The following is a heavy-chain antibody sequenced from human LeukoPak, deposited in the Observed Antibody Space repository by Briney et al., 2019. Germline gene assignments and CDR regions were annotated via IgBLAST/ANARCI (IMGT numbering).Heavy chain of an antibody. D-gene: IGHD6-13*01. CDR3: ARVSSWYSPFDS. CDR2: ISYDGSNK. J-gene: IGHJ4*02. V-gene: IGHV3-30-3*01. CDR1: GFTFSNYA. Sequence: GRSLRLSCAASGFTFSNYAMHWVRQAPGKGLEWVTVISYDGSNKYYADSVRGRFTLSRDNSKNTLYLQMNSLRTEDTAVYYCARVSSWYSPFDSWGQGTLVTVSS.